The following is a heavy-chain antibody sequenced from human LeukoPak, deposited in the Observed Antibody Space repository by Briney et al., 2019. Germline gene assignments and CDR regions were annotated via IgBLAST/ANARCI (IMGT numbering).Heavy chain of an antibody. J-gene: IGHJ6*02. CDR1: GGTFSSYA. V-gene: IGHV1-69*13. CDR3: ARANYDSSGYYYENPYHYYYGMDV. D-gene: IGHD3-22*01. Sequence: SVKVSCKASGGTFSSYAISWVRQAPGQGLEWMGGIIPIFGTANYAQKFQGRVTITADESTSTAYMELSSLRSEDTAVYYCARANYDSSGYYYENPYHYYYGMDVWGQGTTVTVSS. CDR2: IIPIFGTA.